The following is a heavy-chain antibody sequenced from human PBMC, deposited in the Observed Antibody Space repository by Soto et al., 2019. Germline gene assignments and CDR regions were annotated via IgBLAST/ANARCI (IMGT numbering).Heavy chain of an antibody. Sequence: QVQLQESGPGLVKPSETLSLTCTVSGGSISSYYWSWIRQPPGKGLEWIGYIYYSGSTNYNPSLQSRVSLSGDTAKNQFSLKLSSVTGADTAVYYCAIATTASYGVHCFDPWGQGTLVTVSS. CDR3: AIATTASYGVHCFDP. CDR1: GGSISSYY. J-gene: IGHJ5*02. V-gene: IGHV4-59*01. CDR2: IYYSGST. D-gene: IGHD4-17*01.